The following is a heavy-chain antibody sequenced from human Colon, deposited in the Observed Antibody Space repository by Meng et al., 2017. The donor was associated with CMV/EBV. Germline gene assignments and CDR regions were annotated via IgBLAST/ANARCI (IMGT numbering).Heavy chain of an antibody. D-gene: IGHD2-15*01. CDR3: DRVCDSTWEESCLDY. V-gene: IGHV3-72*01. CDR1: TIGDNY. Sequence: TIGDNYMDWVRQCLGKGLEWVGRTRNKENSYTTEYAASVKGRFTISRDDAKNSLYLQMNSMITEDTAAYYCDRVCDSTWEESCLDYWGQGTLVTVSS. J-gene: IGHJ4*02. CDR2: TRNKENSYTT.